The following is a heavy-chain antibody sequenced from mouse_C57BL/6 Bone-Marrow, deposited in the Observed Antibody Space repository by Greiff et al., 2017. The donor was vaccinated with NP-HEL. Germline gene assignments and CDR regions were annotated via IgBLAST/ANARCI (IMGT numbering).Heavy chain of an antibody. Sequence: DVQLQESGPGLVKPSQSLSLTCSVTGYSITSGYYWNWIRQFPGNKLEWMGYISYDGSNNYNPSLKNRISITRDTSKNQFFLKLNSVTTEDTATYYCASERVLPFDYWGQGTTLTVSS. CDR1: GYSITSGYY. V-gene: IGHV3-6*01. CDR2: ISYDGSN. CDR3: ASERVLPFDY. J-gene: IGHJ2*01. D-gene: IGHD1-1*01.